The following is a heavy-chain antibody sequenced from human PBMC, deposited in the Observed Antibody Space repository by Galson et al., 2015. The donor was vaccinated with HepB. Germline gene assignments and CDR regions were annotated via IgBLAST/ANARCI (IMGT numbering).Heavy chain of an antibody. CDR2: ISDSGDTT. V-gene: IGHV3-23*01. Sequence: SLRLSCAASGFTFINYAMSWVRQAPGKGLEWVSTISDSGDTTDYADSVKGRFTISRDNSKNTLYLHVDSLRAEETAVYYCAKLNPNIIRGARYFDYWGQGTLVTVSS. D-gene: IGHD3-10*01. CDR1: GFTFINYA. CDR3: AKLNPNIIRGARYFDY. J-gene: IGHJ4*02.